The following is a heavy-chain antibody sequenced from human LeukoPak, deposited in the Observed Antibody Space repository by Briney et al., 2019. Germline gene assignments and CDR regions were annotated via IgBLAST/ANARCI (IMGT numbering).Heavy chain of an antibody. J-gene: IGHJ4*02. CDR1: GFTFDNYA. CDR2: ISWNSGSI. D-gene: IGHD2-15*01. CDR3: SKNSKEDRTSGEFDY. Sequence: SLRLSCAASGFTFDNYAMHWVRQAPGKGLEWVSGISWNSGSIGYADSVKGRFTISRDNAKNSLYLQMNSLRAEDMALYYWSKNSKEDRTSGEFDYWGQGTLVTVSS. V-gene: IGHV3-9*03.